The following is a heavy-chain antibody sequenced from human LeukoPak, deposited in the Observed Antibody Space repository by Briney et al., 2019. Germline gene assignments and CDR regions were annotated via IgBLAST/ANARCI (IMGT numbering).Heavy chain of an antibody. CDR1: GYTFTSYY. D-gene: IGHD1-26*01. CDR2: IYPGGGST. Sequence: ASVKVSCKTSGYTFTSYYIHWVRQAPGQGLECKGIIYPGGGSTNYAQKFQGRLTMTRDMSTSTVYMELSSLRSEDTAVYYCAREDDTGRYMGDDAFDIWGQGTMVTVSS. V-gene: IGHV1-46*01. J-gene: IGHJ3*02. CDR3: AREDDTGRYMGDDAFDI.